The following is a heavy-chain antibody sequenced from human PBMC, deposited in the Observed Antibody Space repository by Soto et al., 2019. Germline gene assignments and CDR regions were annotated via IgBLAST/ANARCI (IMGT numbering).Heavy chain of an antibody. J-gene: IGHJ6*02. D-gene: IGHD3-10*01. CDR1: GFTFSSYA. V-gene: IGHV3-23*01. CDR2: ISGTGGGT. Sequence: EVHLLESGGGLVQPGGSLRLTCAASGFTFSSYAMTWVRQAPGKGLEWVSVISGTGGGTNNADSAKGRFTTSRDNSKNTLYLQMNSLRAEDTAVYYWAKRAFYGSGIPNYYGMDVWGQGTAVTVSS. CDR3: AKRAFYGSGIPNYYGMDV.